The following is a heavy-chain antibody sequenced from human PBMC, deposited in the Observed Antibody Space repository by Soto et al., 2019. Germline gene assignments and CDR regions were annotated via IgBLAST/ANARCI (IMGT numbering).Heavy chain of an antibody. Sequence: GGSLSLSCAASGFTFSTYALSWVRQAPGKGLELVSAISANGQGIYYADSVRGRFTISRDNSKNTIFLHMDSLRAEDTAVYCCAKDRNYPRDQFHYWGQGTLVTVSS. CDR3: AKDRNYPRDQFHY. D-gene: IGHD1-7*01. V-gene: IGHV3-23*01. CDR2: ISANGQGI. J-gene: IGHJ4*02. CDR1: GFTFSTYA.